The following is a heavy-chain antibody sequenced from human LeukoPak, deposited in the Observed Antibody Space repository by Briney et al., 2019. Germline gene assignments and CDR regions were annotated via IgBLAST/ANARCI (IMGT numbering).Heavy chain of an antibody. D-gene: IGHD2-15*01. CDR3: ARESLYCSGGSCYQYYFDY. Sequence: GGSLRLSCAASGFTVSSNYMSWVRQAPGKGLEWVSVIYSGGSTYYADSVKGRFTISRDNAKNSLYLQMNSLRAEDTAVYYCARESLYCSGGSCYQYYFDYWGQGTLVTVSS. CDR2: IYSGGST. CDR1: GFTVSSNY. J-gene: IGHJ4*02. V-gene: IGHV3-53*01.